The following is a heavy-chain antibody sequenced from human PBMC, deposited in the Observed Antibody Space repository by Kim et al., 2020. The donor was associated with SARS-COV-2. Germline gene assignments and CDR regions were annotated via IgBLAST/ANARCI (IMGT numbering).Heavy chain of an antibody. J-gene: IGHJ4*02. V-gene: IGHV1-46*01. CDR3: ARDRLYPGSQFDY. Sequence: YAQKFQGRVTMTRDTSTSTVYMELGSLRSEDTAVYYCARDRLYPGSQFDYWGQGTLVTVSS.